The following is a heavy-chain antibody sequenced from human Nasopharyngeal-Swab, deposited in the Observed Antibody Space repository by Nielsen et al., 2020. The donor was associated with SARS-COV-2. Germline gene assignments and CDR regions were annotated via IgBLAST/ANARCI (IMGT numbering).Heavy chain of an antibody. Sequence: PVKVSCKASGGTFSSYAISWVRQAPGQGLEWMGGIIPIFGTANYAQKFQGRVTITADKSTSTAYMELSSLRSEDTAVYYCARSYYGSGRFDYWGQGTLVTVSS. CDR3: ARSYYGSGRFDY. D-gene: IGHD3-10*01. J-gene: IGHJ4*02. CDR1: GGTFSSYA. V-gene: IGHV1-69*06. CDR2: IIPIFGTA.